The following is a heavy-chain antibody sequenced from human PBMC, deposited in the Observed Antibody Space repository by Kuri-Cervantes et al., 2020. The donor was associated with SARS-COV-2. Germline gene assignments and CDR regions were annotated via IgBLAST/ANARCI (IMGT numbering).Heavy chain of an antibody. D-gene: IGHD6-19*01. CDR3: ARDHRIAVAALDY. Sequence: GESLKISCAASGFTFSGYAMHWVRQAPGKGLEWVAVISYDGSNKYYADSVKGRFTISRDNSKNTLYLQMNSLRAEDTAVYYCARDHRIAVAALDYWGQGTLVTVSS. J-gene: IGHJ4*02. V-gene: IGHV3-30-3*01. CDR2: ISYDGSNK. CDR1: GFTFSGYA.